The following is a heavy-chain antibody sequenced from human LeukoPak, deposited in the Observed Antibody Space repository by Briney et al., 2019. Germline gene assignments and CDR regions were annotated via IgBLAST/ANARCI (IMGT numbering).Heavy chain of an antibody. CDR2: IYYSGST. Sequence: KPSETLSLTCTVSGGSISSYYWSWIRQPPGKGLEWIGSIYYSGSTYYNPSLKSRVTISVDTSKNQFSLKLSSVTAADTAVYYCARALTFGGVIVALDYWGQGTLVTVSS. D-gene: IGHD3-16*02. V-gene: IGHV4-39*07. J-gene: IGHJ4*02. CDR1: GGSISSYY. CDR3: ARALTFGGVIVALDY.